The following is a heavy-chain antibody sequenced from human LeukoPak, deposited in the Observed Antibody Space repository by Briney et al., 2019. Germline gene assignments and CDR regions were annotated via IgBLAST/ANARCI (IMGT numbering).Heavy chain of an antibody. J-gene: IGHJ6*02. CDR3: ARDGGPPRTFRYNGLDV. V-gene: IGHV1-18*01. CDR2: ISTYNGNT. D-gene: IGHD2-21*01. CDR1: GYSFINYD. Sequence: ASVKVSCKASGYSFINYDISWGRQAPGHGLEWMGWISTYNGNTNYALELQGRVTMTTDRSTSTAYMEVRSLRSDDTAVYYCARDGGPPRTFRYNGLDVWRQGTTVTVSS.